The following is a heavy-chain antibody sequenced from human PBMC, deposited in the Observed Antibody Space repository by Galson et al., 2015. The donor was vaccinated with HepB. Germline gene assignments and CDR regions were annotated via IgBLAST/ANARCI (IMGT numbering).Heavy chain of an antibody. V-gene: IGHV3-48*01. CDR3: AREGDFWSGTIDY. CDR2: ISRSGSTI. D-gene: IGHD3-3*01. CDR1: GFTFTDYS. Sequence: SLRLSCAASGFTFTDYSMNWVRQAPGKGLEWVSYISRSGSTISYTDSVKGRFTISRDNAKNSLSLQMNSLRAEDTAVYYCAREGDFWSGTIDYWGQGTLVTVSS. J-gene: IGHJ4*02.